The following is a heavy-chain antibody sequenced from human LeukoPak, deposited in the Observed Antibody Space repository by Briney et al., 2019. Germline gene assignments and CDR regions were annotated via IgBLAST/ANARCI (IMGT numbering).Heavy chain of an antibody. J-gene: IGHJ6*04. D-gene: IGHD2-2*01. CDR2: ISSSSSYT. V-gene: IGHV3-11*06. Sequence: GGSLRLSCAASGFTFSDYYMSWIRQAPGKGLEWVSYISSSSSYTNYADSVKGRFTISRDNAKNSLYPQMNSLRAEDTAVYYCARSSAYCSSTSCPTYYYGTDVWGKGTTVTVST. CDR3: ARSSAYCSSTSCPTYYYGTDV. CDR1: GFTFSDYY.